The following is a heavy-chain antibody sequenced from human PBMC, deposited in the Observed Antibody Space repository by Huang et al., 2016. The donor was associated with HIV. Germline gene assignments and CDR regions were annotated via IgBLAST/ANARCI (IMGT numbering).Heavy chain of an antibody. V-gene: IGHV1-18*01. CDR3: ARVPSDHFSDY. CDR2: VSAYSGYT. Sequence: QIQLVQSGPEVKKPGASVKVSCKASGYTFSIYGISWVRQAPGQGPGWMGGVSAYSGYTNYAQKFQGRVTMTADTSASTAYRDLRSLTSDDTAVYYCARVPSDHFSDYWGQGTLVTVSS. J-gene: IGHJ4*02. CDR1: GYTFSIYG.